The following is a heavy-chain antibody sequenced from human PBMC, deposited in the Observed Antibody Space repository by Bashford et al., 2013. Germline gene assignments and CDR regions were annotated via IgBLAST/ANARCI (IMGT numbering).Heavy chain of an antibody. J-gene: IGHJ5*02. Sequence: GRSLKISCKGSGYSFTSYWIGWVRQMPGKGLEWMGIIYPGDSDTRYSPSFQGQVTISADKSISTAYLQWSSLKASDTAVYYCARARPMVGGGIDWFDPWGQGTLVTVSS. CDR2: IYPGDSDT. CDR3: ARARPMVGGGIDWFDP. V-gene: IGHV5-51*03. D-gene: IGHD2-15*01. CDR1: GYSFTSYW.